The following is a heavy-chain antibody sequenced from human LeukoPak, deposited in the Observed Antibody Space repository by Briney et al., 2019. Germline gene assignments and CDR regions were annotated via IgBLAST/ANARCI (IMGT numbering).Heavy chain of an antibody. Sequence: PGGSLRLSCAASGFIFSSYEMNWVRQAPGKGLEWVSYISSSGSTIYYADSVKGRLTISRDNAKNSLYLQMNSLRAEDTAVYYCARNENYDFWNTRGGYMDVWGKGTTVTVSS. V-gene: IGHV3-48*03. J-gene: IGHJ6*03. CDR2: ISSSGSTI. CDR3: ARNENYDFWNTRGGYMDV. D-gene: IGHD3-3*01. CDR1: GFIFSSYE.